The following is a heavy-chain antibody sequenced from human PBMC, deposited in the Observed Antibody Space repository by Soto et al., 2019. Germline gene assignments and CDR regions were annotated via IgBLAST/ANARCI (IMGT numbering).Heavy chain of an antibody. D-gene: IGHD6-19*01. CDR3: AKYSSGWYYPFDY. CDR1: GFTFSSYA. Sequence: EVQLLESGGGLVQPGGSLRLSCAASGFTFSSYAMSWVRQAPGKGLEWVSAISGSGGSTYYADSVKGRFTISRDNSKNTLYLQMNSMRAEDTAVYYCAKYSSGWYYPFDYWGQGTLVTVSS. CDR2: ISGSGGST. V-gene: IGHV3-23*01. J-gene: IGHJ4*02.